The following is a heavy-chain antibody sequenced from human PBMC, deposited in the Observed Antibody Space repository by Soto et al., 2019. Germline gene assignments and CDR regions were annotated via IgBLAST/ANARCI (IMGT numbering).Heavy chain of an antibody. CDR3: AKSRQEWNGYYYYGMDV. D-gene: IGHD1-1*01. CDR1: GFTFSSYA. J-gene: IGHJ6*02. V-gene: IGHV3-23*01. Sequence: GVSLRLSCAASGFTFSSYAMSWVRQAPGKGLEWVSAISGSGGSTYYADSVKGRFTISRDNSKNTLYLQMNSLRAEDTAVYYCAKSRQEWNGYYYYGMDVWGQGTTVTVSS. CDR2: ISGSGGST.